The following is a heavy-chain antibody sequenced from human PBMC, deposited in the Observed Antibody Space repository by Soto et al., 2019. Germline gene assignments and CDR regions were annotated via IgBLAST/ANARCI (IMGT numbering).Heavy chain of an antibody. Sequence: QLQLQESGPGLVKTSETLSLTCTVSGVSTRTGRYYWGWIRQPPGKGQEWMGSIYQSGRTYNNPYLDSRGTMSVDTSKNQFSLKLGSVTAADTAVYYCARQSTVDRGGNYFDPGGQGTLFTVAS. CDR3: ARQSTVDRGGNYFDP. D-gene: IGHD3-10*01. CDR1: GVSTRTGRYY. CDR2: IYQSGRT. J-gene: IGHJ5*02. V-gene: IGHV4-39*01.